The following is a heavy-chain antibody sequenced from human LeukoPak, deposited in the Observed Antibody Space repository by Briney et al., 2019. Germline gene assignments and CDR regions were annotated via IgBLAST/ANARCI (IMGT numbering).Heavy chain of an antibody. CDR2: VYYCAST. CDR1: GGSINGYY. CDR3: ARGIMTTVPTFDY. D-gene: IGHD4-17*01. V-gene: IGHV4-59*01. Sequence: SETLSLTCTVSGGSINGYYWSWIRQPPGKGLEWIGYVYYCASTNYSPSLKSRVTISVDTSKKQFSLRLSSVTAAETAVYYCARGIMTTVPTFDYWGEGTLVTVSS. J-gene: IGHJ4*02.